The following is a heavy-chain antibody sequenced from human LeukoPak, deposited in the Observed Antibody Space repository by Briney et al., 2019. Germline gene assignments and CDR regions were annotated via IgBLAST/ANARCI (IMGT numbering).Heavy chain of an antibody. J-gene: IGHJ6*03. V-gene: IGHV3-21*01. CDR3: ARVSDNYYDSSGYYYSPYYYYMDV. CDR1: GFTFSSYS. Sequence: SGGSLRLSCAASGFTFSSYSMNWVRQAPGKGLEWVSSISSSSSYIYYADSVKGPFTISRDNAKNSLYLQMNSLRAEDTAVYYCARVSDNYYDSSGYYYSPYYYYMDVWGKGTTVTVSS. CDR2: ISSSSSYI. D-gene: IGHD3-22*01.